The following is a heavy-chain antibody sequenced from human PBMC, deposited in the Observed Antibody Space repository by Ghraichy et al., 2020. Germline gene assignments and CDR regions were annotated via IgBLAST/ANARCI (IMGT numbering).Heavy chain of an antibody. CDR1: GYTFTSYA. Sequence: ASVKVSCKASGYTFTSYAMHWVRQAPGQRLEWMGWINAGSGATKFSQKFQGRITIARDTSASTAYVELSSLRSEDTAVYYCARGGIAPRFFYLDYWGQGTLVTVSS. D-gene: IGHD6-6*01. J-gene: IGHJ4*02. CDR3: ARGGIAPRFFYLDY. V-gene: IGHV1-3*01. CDR2: INAGSGAT.